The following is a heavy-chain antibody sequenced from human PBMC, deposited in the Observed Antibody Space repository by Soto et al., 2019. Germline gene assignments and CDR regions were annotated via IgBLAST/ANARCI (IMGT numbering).Heavy chain of an antibody. CDR3: ARMTGIAAAGPFPY. J-gene: IGHJ4*02. CDR1: GFSLSNARMG. CDR2: IFSNDEK. Sequence: SGPTLVNPTETLTLTCTVSGFSLSNARMGVSWIRQPPGKALEWLAHIFSNDEKSYSTSLKSRLTISKDTSKSQVVLTMTNMDPVDTATYYCARMTGIAAAGPFPYWGQGTLVTVSS. D-gene: IGHD6-13*01. V-gene: IGHV2-26*01.